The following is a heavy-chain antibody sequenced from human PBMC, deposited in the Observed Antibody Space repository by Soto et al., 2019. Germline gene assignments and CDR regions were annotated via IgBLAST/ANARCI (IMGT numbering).Heavy chain of an antibody. V-gene: IGHV3-74*01. CDR2: INSDGSST. Sequence: GGSLRLSCAASGFTFSSYWMHWVRQAPGKGLVWVSRINSDGSSTSYADSVKGRFTISRDNAKNTLYLQMNSLRAEDTAVYYCARGDYGGNSWDYYYGMDVWGQGTTVTVSS. CDR1: GFTFSSYW. J-gene: IGHJ6*02. CDR3: ARGDYGGNSWDYYYGMDV. D-gene: IGHD4-17*01.